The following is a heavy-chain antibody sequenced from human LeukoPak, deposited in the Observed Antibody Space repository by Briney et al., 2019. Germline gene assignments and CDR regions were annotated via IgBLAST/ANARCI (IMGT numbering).Heavy chain of an antibody. CDR1: GYKFTDDY. CDR2: INPDSGFT. V-gene: IGHV1-2*02. CDR3: APTAEAYTSWWKV. J-gene: IGHJ4*02. Sequence: ASVKVSCKASGYKFTDDYMHWVRQAPGQGLEFMGWINPDSGFTNYAQKFKGRVTMARDTSISTAYLEVRSLTSDDTAVYYCAPTAEAYTSWWKVWGQGTLVTVSS. D-gene: IGHD3-16*01.